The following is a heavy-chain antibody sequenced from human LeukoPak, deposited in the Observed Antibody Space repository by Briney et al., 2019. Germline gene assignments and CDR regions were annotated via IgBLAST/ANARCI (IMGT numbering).Heavy chain of an antibody. D-gene: IGHD6-13*01. CDR2: INPSGGST. Sequence: ASVKVSCKASGYTFTSYYMHWVRQAPGQGLEWMGIINPSGGSTSYAQKFQGRVTMTRDTSTSTVYMELSSLRSEDTAVYYCARSGYSSIPTGPGNDYWGQGTLVTVSS. V-gene: IGHV1-46*01. CDR3: ARSGYSSIPTGPGNDY. J-gene: IGHJ4*02. CDR1: GYTFTSYY.